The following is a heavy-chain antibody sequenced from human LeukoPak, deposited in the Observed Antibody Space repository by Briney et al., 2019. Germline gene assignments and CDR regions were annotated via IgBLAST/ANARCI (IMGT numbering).Heavy chain of an antibody. D-gene: IGHD2-2*02. J-gene: IGHJ4*02. CDR1: GFTFSSYA. CDR3: AKDPYPLRLSY. Sequence: GGSLRLSCAASGFTFSSYAMSWVRQAPGKGLEWVSAISGSGGSTYYADSAKGRFTISRDNSKNTLYLQMNSLRAEDTAVYYCAKDPYPLRLSYWGQGTLVTVSS. CDR2: ISGSGGST. V-gene: IGHV3-23*01.